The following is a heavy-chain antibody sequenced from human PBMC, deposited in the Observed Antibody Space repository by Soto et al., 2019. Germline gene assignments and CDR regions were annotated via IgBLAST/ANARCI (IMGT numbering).Heavy chain of an antibody. CDR2: ISSSSSTI. CDR3: ARDSGYSDGMDV. CDR1: GYSFSGYY. Sequence: KPGGSLRLSCAASGYSFSGYYMSWIRHAPGKGLEWVSYISSSSSTIYYADSVKGRFTISRDNAKNSLYLQMNSLRAEDTAVYYCARDSGYSDGMDVWGQGTTVTVSS. D-gene: IGHD1-26*01. J-gene: IGHJ6*02. V-gene: IGHV3-11*04.